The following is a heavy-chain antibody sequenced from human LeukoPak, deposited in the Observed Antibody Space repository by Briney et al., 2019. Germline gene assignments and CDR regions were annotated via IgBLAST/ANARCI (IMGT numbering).Heavy chain of an antibody. J-gene: IGHJ4*02. CDR1: GFTFSNYA. V-gene: IGHV3-23*01. Sequence: GGSLRLSCAAFGFTFSNYAMSWVRQAPGRGLEWVSAISGDADSTYYADSVKGRFTISRDNSKNTLYLQVNSLRADDTAVYYCASLSEDYWGQGTLVTVSS. CDR2: ISGDADST. CDR3: ASLSEDY. D-gene: IGHD2/OR15-2a*01.